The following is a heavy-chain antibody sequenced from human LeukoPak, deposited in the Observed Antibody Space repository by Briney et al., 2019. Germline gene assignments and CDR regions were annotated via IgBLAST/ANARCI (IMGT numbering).Heavy chain of an antibody. CDR3: ARGTYYDFGNWFDP. V-gene: IGHV3-33*01. CDR2: LRYDGSNK. J-gene: IGHJ5*02. Sequence: GGSLRLSCAASGFTISDYGMHWVRQAPGKGLEWVAVLRYDGSNKDYGDSVEGRFTISRDNSENTLNLQMNSLRAEDTAVYYCARGTYYDFGNWFDPWGQGTLVIGSS. D-gene: IGHD3-3*01. CDR1: GFTISDYG.